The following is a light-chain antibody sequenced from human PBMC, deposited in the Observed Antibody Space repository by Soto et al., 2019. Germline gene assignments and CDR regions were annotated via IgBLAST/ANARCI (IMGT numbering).Light chain of an antibody. V-gene: IGLV1-40*01. J-gene: IGLJ3*02. CDR1: SSNIGAGYD. CDR3: QSYDSSLSGWV. Sequence: QSVLTQPPSVSGAPGQRVTIYCTGSSSNIGAGYDVHWYQQLPGTAPKLLIYGNSNRPSGVPDRFSGSKSGTSASLAITGLQAEEEADYYCQSYDSSLSGWVFGGGTKLTVL. CDR2: GNS.